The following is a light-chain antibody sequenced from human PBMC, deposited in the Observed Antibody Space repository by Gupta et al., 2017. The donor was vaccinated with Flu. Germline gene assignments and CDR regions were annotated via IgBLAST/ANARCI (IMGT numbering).Light chain of an antibody. CDR3: QVWHISSDHLRV. V-gene: IGLV3-21*02. Sequence: SYVLTQPPSVSVAPGRTATLTCGGDNLGTKSVHWYQQKPGQATLLVVFDDSDRPSGIPERFSGSNSGNTATLTISKVEAGDEADYFCQVWHISSDHLRVFGGGTKLTVL. CDR1: NLGTKS. J-gene: IGLJ3*02. CDR2: DDS.